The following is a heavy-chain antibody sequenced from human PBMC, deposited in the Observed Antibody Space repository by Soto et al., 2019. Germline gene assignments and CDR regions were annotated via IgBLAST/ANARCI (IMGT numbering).Heavy chain of an antibody. CDR3: TRHPYGDYLEGWFDP. CDR2: IRSKANSYAT. CDR1: GFTFSGSA. Sequence: EVQLVESGGGLVQPGGSLKLSCAASGFTFSGSAMHWVRQSSGKGLEWVGRIRSKANSYATAYAASVKGRFTISRDDSKNRAYLQMNSLKTEDTAVYYCTRHPYGDYLEGWFDPWGQGTLVTVSS. D-gene: IGHD4-17*01. J-gene: IGHJ5*02. V-gene: IGHV3-73*01.